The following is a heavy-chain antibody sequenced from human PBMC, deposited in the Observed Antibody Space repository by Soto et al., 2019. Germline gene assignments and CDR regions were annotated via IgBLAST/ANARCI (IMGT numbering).Heavy chain of an antibody. CDR3: AREGFDHRPDY. J-gene: IGHJ4*02. Sequence: TSETLSLTCAVSGDSISSPNWWSWYRQPPGKGLELVGEMFASGSSNYNPSLNGRVTMSLGTSKNHFSLRLTSLTAADTAIYYCAREGFDHRPDYWGQGIPVTVSS. CDR2: MFASGSS. V-gene: IGHV4-4*02. CDR1: GDSISSPNW.